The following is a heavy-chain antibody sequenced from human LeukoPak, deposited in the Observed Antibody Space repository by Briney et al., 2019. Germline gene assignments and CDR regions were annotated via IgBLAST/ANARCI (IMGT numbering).Heavy chain of an antibody. V-gene: IGHV3-30*18. J-gene: IGHJ3*02. CDR2: ISYDGSNK. Sequence: GGSLRLSCAASGFTFSSYGMHWVRQAPGKGLEWVAVISYDGSNKYYADSVKGRFTISRDNSKNTLYLQMNSLRAEDTAVYYCAKDYTLLPYYYDSSGSQGDAFDIWGQGTMVTVSS. D-gene: IGHD3-22*01. CDR1: GFTFSSYG. CDR3: AKDYTLLPYYYDSSGSQGDAFDI.